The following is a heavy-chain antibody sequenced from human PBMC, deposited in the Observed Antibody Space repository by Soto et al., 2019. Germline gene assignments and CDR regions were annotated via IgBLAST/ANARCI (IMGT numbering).Heavy chain of an antibody. CDR3: ARDLPGVITTFRYYYYGMDV. V-gene: IGHV1-18*01. CDR1: GYTFTSYG. Sequence: QVQLVQSGAEVKKPGASVKVSCKASGYTFTSYGISWVRQAPGQGLEWMGWISAYNGNTNYARKRQGRVTMTTATSTSTDYMELRSLRSDDTSVYYCARDLPGVITTFRYYYYGMDVWGQGPTVTVSS. CDR2: ISAYNGNT. D-gene: IGHD4-4*01. J-gene: IGHJ6*02.